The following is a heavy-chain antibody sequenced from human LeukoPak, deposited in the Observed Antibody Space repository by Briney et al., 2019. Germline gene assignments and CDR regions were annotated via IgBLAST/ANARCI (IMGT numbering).Heavy chain of an antibody. J-gene: IGHJ4*02. V-gene: IGHV4-39*01. CDR1: GGSISSSSYY. Sequence: PSETLSLTCTVSGGSISSSSYYWGWIRQPPGEGLEWIGSIYYSGSTYYNPSLKSRVTISVDTSKNQFSLKLSSVTAADTAVYYCARQEIAAAPTVFDYWGQGTLVTVSS. D-gene: IGHD6-13*01. CDR3: ARQEIAAAPTVFDY. CDR2: IYYSGST.